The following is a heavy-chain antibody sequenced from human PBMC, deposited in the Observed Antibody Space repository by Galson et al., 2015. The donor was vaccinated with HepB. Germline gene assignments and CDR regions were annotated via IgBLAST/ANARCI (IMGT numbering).Heavy chain of an antibody. CDR1: SGSITNYD. J-gene: IGHJ1*01. D-gene: IGHD2-21*01. CDR3: VAGPFGPRFQFWYSPVYLQH. Sequence: LSLTCGVSSGSITNYDWNWVRQAPGKGPEWIGEVNRGGSANVNPSLQSRVTIARDTSKSQFSLRLSSITAADTAMYYCVAGPFGPRFQFWYSPVYLQHWGRGTQVIVSS. CDR2: VNRGGSA. V-gene: IGHV4-34*01.